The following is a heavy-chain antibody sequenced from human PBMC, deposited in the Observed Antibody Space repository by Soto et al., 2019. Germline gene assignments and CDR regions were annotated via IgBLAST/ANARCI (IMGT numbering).Heavy chain of an antibody. J-gene: IGHJ4*02. D-gene: IGHD4-17*01. Sequence: SEPLSLDRAVSGAAIRSGGYSWSWIRQPPGKGLEWIGYIYHSGSTYYNPSLKSRVTISVDRSKNQFSLKLTSVTAADTAVYYCSRESTTEKVDSWGQGTLVTVSS. V-gene: IGHV4-30-2*01. CDR3: SRESTTEKVDS. CDR1: GAAIRSGGYS. CDR2: IYHSGST.